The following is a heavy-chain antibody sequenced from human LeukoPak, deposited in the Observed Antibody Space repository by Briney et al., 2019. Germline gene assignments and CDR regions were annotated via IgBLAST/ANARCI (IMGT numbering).Heavy chain of an antibody. D-gene: IGHD5-12*01. V-gene: IGHV3-48*04. J-gene: IGHJ6*02. CDR2: IGISSGNT. CDR3: ARVPGYSGYFYGMDV. Sequence: GGSLRLSCAASGFRFSDYSMNWVRQAPGKGLEWISYIGISSGNTNYADSVKGRFTISSDNAKNTLYLQMNSLTAEDTAVYYCARVPGYSGYFYGMDVWGQGTTVTVSS. CDR1: GFRFSDYS.